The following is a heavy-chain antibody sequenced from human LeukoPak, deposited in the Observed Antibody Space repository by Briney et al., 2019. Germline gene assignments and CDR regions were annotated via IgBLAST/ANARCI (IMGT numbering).Heavy chain of an antibody. V-gene: IGHV3-33*01. CDR2: IWYDGSNK. CDR3: ARDYDPYYDYIWGSYPRKEHDAFDI. J-gene: IGHJ3*02. Sequence: PGGSLRLSCAASGFTFSSYGMHWVRQAPGKGLEWVAVIWYDGSNKYYADSVKGRFTISRDNSKNTLYLQMNSLRAEDTAVYYCARDYDPYYDYIWGSYPRKEHDAFDIWGQGTMVTVSS. CDR1: GFTFSSYG. D-gene: IGHD3-16*02.